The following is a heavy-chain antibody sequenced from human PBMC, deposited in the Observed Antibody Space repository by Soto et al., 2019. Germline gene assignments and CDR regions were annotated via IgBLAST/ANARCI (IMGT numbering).Heavy chain of an antibody. CDR3: ARSIVVVPAAVYYFDY. CDR1: GGSISSYY. J-gene: IGHJ4*02. V-gene: IGHV4-59*01. D-gene: IGHD2-2*01. Sequence: PSETLSLTCTVSGGSISSYYCSWIRQPPGKGLEWIGYIYYSGSTNYNPSLKSRVTISVDTSKNQFSLKLSSVTAADTAVYYCARSIVVVPAAVYYFDYWGQGTLVTVSS. CDR2: IYYSGST.